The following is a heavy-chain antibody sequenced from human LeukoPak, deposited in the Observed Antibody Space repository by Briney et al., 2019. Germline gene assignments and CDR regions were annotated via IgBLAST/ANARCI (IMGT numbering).Heavy chain of an antibody. CDR2: IKQDGSEK. Sequence: GGSLRLYCAASGFTFSSYWMSWVRQAPGKGLEWVANIKQDGSEKYYVDSVKGRFTISKDNAKNSLYLQMNSLRVEDTAVYYCARVVFPSRVSDYWGQGTLVTGSS. D-gene: IGHD2-21*01. CDR1: GFTFSSYW. J-gene: IGHJ4*02. CDR3: ARVVFPSRVSDY. V-gene: IGHV3-7*01.